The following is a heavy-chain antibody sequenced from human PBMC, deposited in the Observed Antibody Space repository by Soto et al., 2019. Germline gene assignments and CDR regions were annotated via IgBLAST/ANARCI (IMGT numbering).Heavy chain of an antibody. CDR1: GGSISSSSYY. D-gene: IGHD6-13*01. J-gene: IGHJ4*02. CDR2: IYYSGST. V-gene: IGHV4-39*01. Sequence: QLQLQESGPGLVKPSETLSLTCTVSGGSISSSSYYWGWIRQPPGKGLEWIGSIYYSGSTYYNPSLKSRVTISVDTSKNQFSLKLSSVTAADTAVYYCARLGSSWPKLLDYWGQGTLVTVSS. CDR3: ARLGSSWPKLLDY.